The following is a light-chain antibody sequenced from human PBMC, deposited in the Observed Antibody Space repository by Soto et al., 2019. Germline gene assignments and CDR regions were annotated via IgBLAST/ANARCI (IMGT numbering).Light chain of an antibody. V-gene: IGLV2-8*01. Sequence: QSALTQPPSASGSPGQSVTISCTGTSSDVGGYNFVSWYQQHPGKAPKLMIYEVSERPSGVPVRFSGSKSGNTASLTVSGLQAEYEADYYCSSYAGSNIVVFGGGTKLTVL. CDR2: EVS. J-gene: IGLJ2*01. CDR1: SSDVGGYNF. CDR3: SSYAGSNIVV.